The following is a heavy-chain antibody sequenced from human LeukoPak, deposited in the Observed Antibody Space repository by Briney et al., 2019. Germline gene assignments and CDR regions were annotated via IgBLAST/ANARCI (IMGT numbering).Heavy chain of an antibody. J-gene: IGHJ6*02. CDR3: ARWGAAAGTEFYYYYYGMDV. D-gene: IGHD6-13*01. Sequence: SVKVSCKASGGSFSRYTINWVRQAPGQGLEWMGGINPIVDIASYAQKFLGRVTITADKSTSTAYMELNSLRSEDTAVYYCARWGAAAGTEFYYYYYGMDVWGQGTTVTVSS. CDR1: GGSFSRYT. CDR2: INPIVDIA. V-gene: IGHV1-69*10.